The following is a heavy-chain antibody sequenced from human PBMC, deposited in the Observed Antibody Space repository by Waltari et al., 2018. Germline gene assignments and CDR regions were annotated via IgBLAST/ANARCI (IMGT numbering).Heavy chain of an antibody. CDR1: GFTFSSYR. J-gene: IGHJ4*02. V-gene: IGHV3-48*01. D-gene: IGHD6-19*01. CDR2: ISSSSSTI. CDR3: ASQWLVGFDY. Sequence: EVQLVESGGGLVQPGGSLRLSCAASGFTFSSYRMNWVRQAPGKGLEWVSYISSSSSTIYYADSVKGRFTISRDNAKNSLYLQMNSLRAEDTAVYYCASQWLVGFDYWGQGTLVTVSS.